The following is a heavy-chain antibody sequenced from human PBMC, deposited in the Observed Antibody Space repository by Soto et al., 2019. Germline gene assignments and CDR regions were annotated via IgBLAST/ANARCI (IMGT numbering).Heavy chain of an antibody. J-gene: IGHJ5*01. CDR3: ARARGVDS. D-gene: IGHD3-16*01. CDR2: IKADGSEK. CDR1: GCTFSNHW. Sequence: EVHLVESGGGLVQPGGSLRLSCAGSGCTFSNHWMNWVRQAPGKGLEWVANIKADGSEKYYVDSVKGRFAISRDNAKNSLYLQMNSLRAEDTAVYYCARARGVDSWGQGTLVTVSS. V-gene: IGHV3-7*03.